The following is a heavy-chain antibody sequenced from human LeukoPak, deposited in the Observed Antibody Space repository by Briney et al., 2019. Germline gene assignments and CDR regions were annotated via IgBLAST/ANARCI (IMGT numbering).Heavy chain of an antibody. D-gene: IGHD6-13*01. Sequence: GGSLRLSCAASGFTVSSNYMSWVRQAPGKGLEWVSVIYSGGSTYYADSVKGRFTISRDNSKNTLYLQMNSLRVEDTAVYYCAWSSSWLFDYWGQGTLVTVSS. CDR3: AWSSSWLFDY. CDR2: IYSGGST. V-gene: IGHV3-66*01. J-gene: IGHJ4*02. CDR1: GFTVSSNY.